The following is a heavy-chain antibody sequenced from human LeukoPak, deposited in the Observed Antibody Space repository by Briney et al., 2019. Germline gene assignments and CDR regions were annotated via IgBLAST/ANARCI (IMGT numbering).Heavy chain of an antibody. CDR3: ASPRDSIVSSATLFFDY. J-gene: IGHJ4*02. D-gene: IGHD2/OR15-2a*01. CDR1: SGSISSSSYY. CDR2: VYYSGST. Sequence: SETLSLTCTVSSGSISSSSYYWGWIRQPPGKGLEWIGNVYYSGSTYYNPSLKSRVIISVDTSKNQFSLKLSSVTAADTAVYYCASPRDSIVSSATLFFDYWGQGTLVTVSS. V-gene: IGHV4-39*01.